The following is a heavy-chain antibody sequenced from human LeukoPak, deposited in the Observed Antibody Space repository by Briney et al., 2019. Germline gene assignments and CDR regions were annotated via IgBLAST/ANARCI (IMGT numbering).Heavy chain of an antibody. CDR1: GYTFTGYY. D-gene: IGHD2-15*01. Sequence: ASVTVSCKASGYTFTGYYMHWVRQAPGQGLEWMGWINPNSGGTNYAQKFQGRVTMTRDTSISTAYMELSRLRSDDTAVYYCARDLAVVAATPNFDYWGQGTLVTVSS. CDR3: ARDLAVVAATPNFDY. CDR2: INPNSGGT. J-gene: IGHJ4*02. V-gene: IGHV1-2*02.